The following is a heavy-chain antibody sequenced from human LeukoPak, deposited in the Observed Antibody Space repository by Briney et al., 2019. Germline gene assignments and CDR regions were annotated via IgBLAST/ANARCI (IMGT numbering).Heavy chain of an antibody. CDR1: GYSISSGYY. CDR2: IYHSGST. V-gene: IGHV4-38-2*01. Sequence: PSETLSPTCAVSGYSISSGYYWGWIRQPPGKGLEWIGSIYHSGSTYYNPSLKSRVTISVDTSKNQFSLKLSSVTAADTAVYYCARLCCGPLGYWGQGTLVTVSS. CDR3: ARLCCGPLGY. J-gene: IGHJ4*02. D-gene: IGHD2-21*01.